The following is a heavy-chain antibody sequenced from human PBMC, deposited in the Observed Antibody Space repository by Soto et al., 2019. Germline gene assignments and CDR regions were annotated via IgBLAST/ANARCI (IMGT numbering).Heavy chain of an antibody. J-gene: IGHJ6*02. Sequence: ASVKVSCKASGYIFTNYVIHWVRQAPGQRLECMGWINTGNGNTQYSQKFQGRVTITRDTSASTAYMELSSLRSEDTAVYYCARSITMVRGLIYYGMDVWGQGTTVTVSS. CDR2: INTGNGNT. V-gene: IGHV1-3*04. D-gene: IGHD3-10*01. CDR3: ARSITMVRGLIYYGMDV. CDR1: GYIFTNYV.